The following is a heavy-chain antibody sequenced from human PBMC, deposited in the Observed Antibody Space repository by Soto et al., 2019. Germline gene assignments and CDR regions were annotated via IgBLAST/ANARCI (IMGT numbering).Heavy chain of an antibody. V-gene: IGHV4-59*08. CDR2: IYYSGST. CDR3: ARPGVVGVTSWFGP. Sequence: XXTLSLPYTVSGGSISSYYWRWILQPPGKGLEWIGYIYYSGSTNYNPSLKSRVTISVDTSKNQFSLKLSSVTDADTAVYYCARPGVVGVTSWFGPWGQGTLVTGSS. CDR1: GGSISSYY. D-gene: IGHD1-26*01. J-gene: IGHJ5*02.